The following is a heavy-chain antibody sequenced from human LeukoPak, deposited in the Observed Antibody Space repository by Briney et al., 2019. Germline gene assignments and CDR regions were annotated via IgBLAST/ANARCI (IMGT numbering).Heavy chain of an antibody. J-gene: IGHJ4*02. V-gene: IGHV1-2*02. CDR2: INPNSGGT. Sequence: ASVKVSCKASGYTFTGYYIHWVRQAPGQGLEWMGWINPNSGGTNYAQNFQGRVTMTRDTSISTAYMELSRLRSDDTAVYYCARDWLGGGWYDYWGQGTLVTVSS. CDR3: ARDWLGGGWYDY. CDR1: GYTFTGYY. D-gene: IGHD6-19*01.